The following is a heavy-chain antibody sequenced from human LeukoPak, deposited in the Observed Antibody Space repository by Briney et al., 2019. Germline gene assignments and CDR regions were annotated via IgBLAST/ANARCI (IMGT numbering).Heavy chain of an antibody. V-gene: IGHV1-2*02. J-gene: IGHJ5*02. D-gene: IGHD4/OR15-4a*01. CDR2: INPNSGGT. CDR3: ARVSLGDYGDWFDP. CDR1: GYTFTGYY. Sequence: ASVKVSCKASGYTFTGYYMHWVRQAPGQRLERMGWINPNSGGTNYAQKFQGRVTMTRDTSISTAYMELSRLRSDDTAVYYCARVSLGDYGDWFDPWGQGTLVTVSS.